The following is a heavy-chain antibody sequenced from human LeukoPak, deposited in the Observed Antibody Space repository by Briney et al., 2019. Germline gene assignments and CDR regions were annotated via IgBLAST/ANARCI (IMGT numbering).Heavy chain of an antibody. Sequence: PGGSLRLSCAASGFTFSSYWMSWARQAPGKGLEWEANIKQDGSEKYYVDSVKGRFTISRDNAKNSLYLQMNSLRAEDTAVYYCAREADTAMVGDAFDIWGQGTMVTVSS. J-gene: IGHJ3*02. CDR1: GFTFSSYW. CDR3: AREADTAMVGDAFDI. CDR2: IKQDGSEK. D-gene: IGHD5-18*01. V-gene: IGHV3-7*01.